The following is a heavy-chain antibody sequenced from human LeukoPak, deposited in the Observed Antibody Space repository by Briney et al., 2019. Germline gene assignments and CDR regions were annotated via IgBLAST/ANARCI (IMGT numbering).Heavy chain of an antibody. D-gene: IGHD6-25*01. J-gene: IGHJ4*02. CDR1: GFTFSNYW. CDR2: IQQDGSEK. Sequence: GGSLRLSCVASGFTFSNYWMSWVRQAPGKGLEWVANIQQDGSEKYYVDSVKGRFTISRDNAKNSLYLQMNSLRSDDTAVYYCARERTPGSGYGVDYWGQGTVVTVSS. CDR3: ARERTPGSGYGVDY. V-gene: IGHV3-7*03.